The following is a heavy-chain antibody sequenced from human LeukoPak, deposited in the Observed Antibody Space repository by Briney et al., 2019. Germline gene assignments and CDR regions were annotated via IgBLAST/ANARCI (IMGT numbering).Heavy chain of an antibody. CDR1: GFTFSDYN. Sequence: PGGSLRLSCAASGFTFSDYNMRWIRQAPGKGLEWVSSISRSGSTKYYADSVKGRFTISRDNAKNSLFLQMNGLRAEDTAVYYCAREGYYDSSGYYYVFDYWGQGTLVTVSS. D-gene: IGHD3-22*01. V-gene: IGHV3-11*01. CDR2: ISRSGSTK. J-gene: IGHJ4*02. CDR3: AREGYYDSSGYYYVFDY.